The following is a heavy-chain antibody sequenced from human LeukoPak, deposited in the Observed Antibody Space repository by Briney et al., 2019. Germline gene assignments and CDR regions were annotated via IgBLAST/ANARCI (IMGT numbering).Heavy chain of an antibody. D-gene: IGHD3-9*01. CDR1: GGSIRSSSYY. CDR3: ARLGDMGILTGYYIRDYYFDY. J-gene: IGHJ4*02. CDR2: IYYSGST. Sequence: SETLSLTCTVSGGSIRSSSYYWGWIRQPPGKGLEWIGSIYYSGSTYYNPSLKSRVTISVDTSKNQFSLKLSSVTAADTVVYYCARLGDMGILTGYYIRDYYFDYWGQGTLVTVSS. V-gene: IGHV4-39*01.